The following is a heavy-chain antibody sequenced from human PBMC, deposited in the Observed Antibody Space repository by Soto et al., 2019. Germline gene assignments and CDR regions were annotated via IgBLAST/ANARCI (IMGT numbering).Heavy chain of an antibody. D-gene: IGHD2-2*01. CDR3: ARSCSSTSCYRDYYYYMDV. V-gene: IGHV4-4*02. J-gene: IGHJ6*03. CDR2: IYHSGST. Sequence: QVQLQESGPGLVKPSGTLSLTCAVSSGSISSSNWWSWVRQPPGKGLAWIGEIYHSGSTNYNPSLKSRVTRSVDKSKNKFYLKLSSVTAADTAVYYCARSCSSTSCYRDYYYYMDVWGKGTPVTVSS. CDR1: SGSISSSNW.